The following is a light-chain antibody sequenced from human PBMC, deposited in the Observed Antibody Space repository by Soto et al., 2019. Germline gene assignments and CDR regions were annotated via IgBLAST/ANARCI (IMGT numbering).Light chain of an antibody. CDR2: DAS. V-gene: IGKV3-20*01. J-gene: IGKJ4*01. CDR1: QSVGRDY. CDR3: QQYASSPLT. Sequence: EIVLTQSPGTLSLSPGERATLSSRASQSVGRDYLAWYQQKRGQAPRLLMYDASSRATGIPDRFSGSGSGTDFTLTISRLEPEDFAEFYCQQYASSPLTFGGGTKVEIK.